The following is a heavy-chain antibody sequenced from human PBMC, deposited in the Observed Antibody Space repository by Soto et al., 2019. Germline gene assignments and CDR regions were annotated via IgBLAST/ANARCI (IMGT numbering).Heavy chain of an antibody. Sequence: EVQLLGSGGGLVQPGGSLRLSCVASGFTFSNYAMSWVRQAPGKGLEWVSAISGSGDSTYYADSVKGRFTISRDNSKNTLYLQMTSLRAEDTAVYYCAKERGQWLVLMFDFWGQGTLVTVSS. D-gene: IGHD6-19*01. CDR2: ISGSGDST. CDR1: GFTFSNYA. J-gene: IGHJ4*02. CDR3: AKERGQWLVLMFDF. V-gene: IGHV3-23*01.